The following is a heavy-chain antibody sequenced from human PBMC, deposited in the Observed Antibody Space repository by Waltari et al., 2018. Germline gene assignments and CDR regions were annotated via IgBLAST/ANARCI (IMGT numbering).Heavy chain of an antibody. CDR3: ASTGGCSGGSCYPYYFDY. J-gene: IGHJ4*02. Sequence: QVQLVQSGAEVKKPGSSVKVSCKASGGTFSSYAISWVRQAPGQGLGWMGGIIPIFGTANYAQKFQGRVTITADESTSTAYMELSSLRSEDTAVYYCASTGGCSGGSCYPYYFDYWGQGTLVTVSS. V-gene: IGHV1-69*12. CDR1: GGTFSSYA. D-gene: IGHD2-15*01. CDR2: IIPIFGTA.